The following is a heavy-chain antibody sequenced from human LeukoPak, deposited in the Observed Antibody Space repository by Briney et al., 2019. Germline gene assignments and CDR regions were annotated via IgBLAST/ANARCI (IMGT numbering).Heavy chain of an antibody. CDR2: INHSGST. CDR3: ARPYSSSWYSVYYYYMDV. Sequence: PSETLSLTCAVYGGSFSGYYWSWIRQPPGKGLEWIGEINHSGSTNYNPSLKSRVTISVDTSKNQFSLKLSSVTAADTAVYYCARPYSSSWYSVYYYYMDVRGKGTTVTVSS. V-gene: IGHV4-34*01. CDR1: GGSFSGYY. J-gene: IGHJ6*03. D-gene: IGHD6-13*01.